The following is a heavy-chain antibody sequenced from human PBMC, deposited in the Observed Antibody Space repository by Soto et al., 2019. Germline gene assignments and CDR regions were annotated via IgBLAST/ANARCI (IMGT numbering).Heavy chain of an antibody. V-gene: IGHV5-51*03. CDR2: IYPGDSDT. D-gene: IGHD3-10*01. CDR1: GYDFNSHW. CDR3: ARLEATRATGFTGRDNWFDP. J-gene: IGHJ5*02. Sequence: EMQLVQSGAEERKPGDSLKISCKGSGYDFNSHWIGWVRQMPGQGLEWMGIIYPGDSDTRYNPSFQGRVTISADKSSSTAYRQWSTLEASGTAIYYCARLEATRATGFTGRDNWFDPWGEGTRVTVSS.